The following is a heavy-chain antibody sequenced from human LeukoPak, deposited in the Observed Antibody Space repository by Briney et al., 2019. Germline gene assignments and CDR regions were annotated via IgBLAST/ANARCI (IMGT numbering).Heavy chain of an antibody. D-gene: IGHD3-10*01. Sequence: GGSLRLSCTASGFIVSDNCMSWVRQAPGKGLEWVSLIYSLGDTYYADSVKGRFTISRDNSKNTVYLQMNSLRVDDTAVYYCAIIGEELLGFGELHGMDVWGQGTTVTVSS. J-gene: IGHJ6*02. CDR3: AIIGEELLGFGELHGMDV. CDR2: IYSLGDT. V-gene: IGHV3-53*01. CDR1: GFIVSDNC.